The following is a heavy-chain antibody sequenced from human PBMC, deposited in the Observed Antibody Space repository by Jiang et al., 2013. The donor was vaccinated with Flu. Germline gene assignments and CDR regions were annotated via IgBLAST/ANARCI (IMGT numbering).Heavy chain of an antibody. D-gene: IGHD3-10*01. V-gene: IGHV1-69*02. J-gene: IGHJ4*02. Sequence: QGRVTITADKSTSTAYMELSSLRSEDTAVYYCARRSGSGFSFDYWGQGTLVTVSS. CDR3: ARRSGSGFSFDY.